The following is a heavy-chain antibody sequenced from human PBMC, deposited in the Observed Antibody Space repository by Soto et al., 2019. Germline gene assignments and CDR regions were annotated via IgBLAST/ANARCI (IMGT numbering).Heavy chain of an antibody. CDR1: GGSISSSSYY. V-gene: IGHV4-39*01. Sequence: SETLSLTCTVSGGSISSSSYYWGWIRQPPGKGLEWIGSIYYSGSTYYNPSLKSRVTISVDTSKNQFSLKLSSVTAADTAVYYCAGLIGSSSWYGPFDYWGQGTLVTVSS. J-gene: IGHJ4*02. CDR2: IYYSGST. D-gene: IGHD6-13*01. CDR3: AGLIGSSSWYGPFDY.